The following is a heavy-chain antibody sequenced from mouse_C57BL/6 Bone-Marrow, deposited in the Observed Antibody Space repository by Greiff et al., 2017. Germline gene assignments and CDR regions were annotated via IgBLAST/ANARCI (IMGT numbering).Heavy chain of an antibody. CDR2: ILPGSGST. CDR3: TRWGYAMDY. CDR1: GYTFTGYW. Sequence: VQLQQSGAELMKPGASVKLSCKATGYTFTGYWIEWVKQRPGHGLEWIGEILPGSGSTNYNEKFKGKATITADTSSNTAYLQLSSLTTEDPAIYYCTRWGYAMDYGGQGTAVTVSS. V-gene: IGHV1-9*01. J-gene: IGHJ4*01.